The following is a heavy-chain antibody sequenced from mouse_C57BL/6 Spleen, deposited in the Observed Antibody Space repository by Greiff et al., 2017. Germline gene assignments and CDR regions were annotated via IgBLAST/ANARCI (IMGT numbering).Heavy chain of an antibody. CDR2: IDPSDSYT. Sequence: QVHVKQPGAELVRPGTSVKLSCKASGYTFTSYWMHWVKQRPGQGLEWIGVIDPSDSYTNYNQKFKGKATLTVDPSSSTAYMQLSSLTSEDSAVYYCARVDYDYDRLWFAYWGQGTLVTVSA. CDR3: ARVDYDYDRLWFAY. CDR1: GYTFTSYW. J-gene: IGHJ3*01. D-gene: IGHD2-4*01. V-gene: IGHV1-59*01.